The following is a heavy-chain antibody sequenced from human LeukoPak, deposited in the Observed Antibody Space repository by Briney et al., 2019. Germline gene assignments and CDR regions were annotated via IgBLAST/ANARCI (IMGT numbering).Heavy chain of an antibody. V-gene: IGHV4-4*07. CDR2: IYTSRST. J-gene: IGHJ4*02. Sequence: SETLSLTCTVSGGSISSYYWSWIRQPAGKGLEWIGRIYTSRSTNYNPFLKSRVTMSVDTSKNQFSLKLSSVTAADTAVYYCARVSSGWFSIDCWGQGTLVTVSS. CDR3: ARVSSGWFSIDC. CDR1: GGSISSYY. D-gene: IGHD6-19*01.